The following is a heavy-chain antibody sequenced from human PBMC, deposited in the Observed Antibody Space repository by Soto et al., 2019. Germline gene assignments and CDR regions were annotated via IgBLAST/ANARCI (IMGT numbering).Heavy chain of an antibody. CDR2: IYYSGST. CDR1: GGSISSGDYY. Sequence: SETLSLTCTVSGGSISSGDYYWSWIRQPPGKGLEWIGYIYYSGSTYYNPSLKSRVTMSVDTSKNQFSLKLSSVTAADTAVDYCAREPLNRRTKPPLRYFDYWGQGTLVTVSS. J-gene: IGHJ4*02. CDR3: AREPLNRRTKPPLRYFDY. V-gene: IGHV4-30-4*01. D-gene: IGHD1-1*01.